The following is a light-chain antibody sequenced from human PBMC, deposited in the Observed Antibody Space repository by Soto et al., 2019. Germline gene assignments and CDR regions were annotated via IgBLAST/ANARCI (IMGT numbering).Light chain of an antibody. CDR3: QQYNNWPLT. V-gene: IGKV3-15*01. CDR2: RAF. J-gene: IGKJ4*01. Sequence: EIVLTQSPGTLSLSPGERATLSCRASQNVDSNYLAWYQQKPGQAPRLLIYRAFTRATGIPARFSGSGFGTDFTLTISSLQSEDFAVYYCQQYNNWPLTFGGGTKVDIK. CDR1: QNVDSN.